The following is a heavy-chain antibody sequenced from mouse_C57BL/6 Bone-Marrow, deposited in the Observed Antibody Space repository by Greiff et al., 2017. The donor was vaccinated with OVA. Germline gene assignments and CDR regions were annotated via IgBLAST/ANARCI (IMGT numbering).Heavy chain of an antibody. D-gene: IGHD2-5*01. Sequence: QVQLKQSGPELVKPGASVKISCKASGYAFSSSWMNWVKQRPGKGLEWIGRIYPGDGDTNYNGKFKGKATLTADKSSSTAYMQLSSLTSEDSAVYFCARSSYYSNYVWFAYWGQGTLVTVSA. J-gene: IGHJ3*01. CDR1: GYAFSSSW. CDR3: ARSSYYSNYVWFAY. CDR2: IYPGDGDT. V-gene: IGHV1-82*01.